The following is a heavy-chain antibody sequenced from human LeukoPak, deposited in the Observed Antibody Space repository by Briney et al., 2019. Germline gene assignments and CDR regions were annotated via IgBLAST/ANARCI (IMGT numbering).Heavy chain of an antibody. Sequence: SETLSLTCTVSGGSISSDYWSWIRQPPGKELEWIGYIYYSGSTNCNPSLKSRVTISIDTSKNQFSLKLRSVTAADTAVYYCAREVPIVRGLRWDYWGQGTLVTVSS. CDR2: IYYSGST. CDR1: GGSISSDY. D-gene: IGHD3-10*01. V-gene: IGHV4-59*01. CDR3: AREVPIVRGLRWDY. J-gene: IGHJ4*02.